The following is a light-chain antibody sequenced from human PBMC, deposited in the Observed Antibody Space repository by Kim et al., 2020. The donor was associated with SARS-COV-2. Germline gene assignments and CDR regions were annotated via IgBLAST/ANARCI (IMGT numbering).Light chain of an antibody. CDR1: SSDVGGYNY. CDR2: DVS. V-gene: IGLV2-14*01. J-gene: IGLJ1*01. Sequence: QSALTQPASVSGSPGQSITISCTGTSSDVGGYNYVSWYQQHPGKAPKLMIYDVSKRPSGVSNRFSGSKSGNTASLTISGLQAEDEADYYCSSYTSSSTVVLGTGTKV. CDR3: SSYTSSSTVV.